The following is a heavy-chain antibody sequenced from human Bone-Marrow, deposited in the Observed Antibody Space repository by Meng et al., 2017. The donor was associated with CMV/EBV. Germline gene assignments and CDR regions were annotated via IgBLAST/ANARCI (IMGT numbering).Heavy chain of an antibody. V-gene: IGHV3-30*03. J-gene: IGHJ6*02. CDR2: ISDDGSNK. D-gene: IGHD6-6*01. CDR3: ARGTRHLVLSGYYYGMDV. CDR1: GFTVSSNY. Sequence: GGSLRLSCAASGFTVSSNYMSWVRQAPGKGLEWVVVISDDGSNKQYAGSVKGRFTISRDNSKNTLHLQMSSLRVEDTAVYFCARGTRHLVLSGYYYGMDVWGQGTAVTVSS.